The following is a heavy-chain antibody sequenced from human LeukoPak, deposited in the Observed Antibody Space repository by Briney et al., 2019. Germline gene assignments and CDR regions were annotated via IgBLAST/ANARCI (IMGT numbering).Heavy chain of an antibody. CDR1: GFTFSSYG. CDR2: IRYDGSNK. Sequence: PGGSLRLSCAAPGFTFSSYGMHWVRQAPGKGLEWMTFIRYDGSNKYYADSVKGRFTISRDNSKNTLYLQMNSLRAEDTAVYYCARILLWFGELRNPIDYWGQGTLVTVSS. D-gene: IGHD3-10*01. CDR3: ARILLWFGELRNPIDY. V-gene: IGHV3-30*02. J-gene: IGHJ4*02.